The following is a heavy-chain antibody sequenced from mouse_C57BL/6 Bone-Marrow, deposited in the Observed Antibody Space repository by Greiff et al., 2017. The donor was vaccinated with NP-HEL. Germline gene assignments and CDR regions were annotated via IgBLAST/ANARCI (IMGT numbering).Heavy chain of an antibody. CDR1: GFTFSSYA. CDR3: TRDGYYVRFAY. V-gene: IGHV5-9-1*02. J-gene: IGHJ3*01. D-gene: IGHD2-3*01. CDR2: ISSGGDYI. Sequence: EVQGVESGEGLVKPGGSLKLSCAASGFTFSSYAMSWVRQTPEKRLEWVAYISSGGDYIYYADTVKGRFTISRDNARNTLYLQRSSLKSEDTAMYYCTRDGYYVRFAYWGQGTLVTVSA.